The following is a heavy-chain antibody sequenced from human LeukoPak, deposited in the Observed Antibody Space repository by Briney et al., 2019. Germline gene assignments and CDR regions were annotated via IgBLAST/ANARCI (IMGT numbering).Heavy chain of an antibody. CDR1: GYTFSSYS. CDR3: AKDQQWELLLFDY. V-gene: IGHV3-23*01. J-gene: IGHJ4*02. CDR2: INDSGGST. D-gene: IGHD1-26*01. Sequence: GGALRLSCAASGYTFSSYSMSWVRQTPGKGLEWVSAINDSGGSTYYADSVRGRFTISRDNSKNTLYLQMNSLRAEDTAVYYCAKDQQWELLLFDYWGQGTLVTVSS.